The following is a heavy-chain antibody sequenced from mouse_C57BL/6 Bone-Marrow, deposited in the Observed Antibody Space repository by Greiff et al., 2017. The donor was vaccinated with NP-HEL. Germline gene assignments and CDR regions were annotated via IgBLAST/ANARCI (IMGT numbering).Heavy chain of an antibody. CDR2: IYPRSGNT. J-gene: IGHJ2*01. V-gene: IGHV1-81*01. CDR1: GYTFTSYG. D-gene: IGHD1-1*01. Sequence: QVQLQQSGAELARPGASVKLSCKASGYTFTSYGISWVKQRTGQGLEWIGEIYPRSGNTYYNEKFKGKATLTADKSSSTAYMELRSLTSEDSVVYFCARIRDYGSSSWGQGTTLTVSS. CDR3: ARIRDYGSSS.